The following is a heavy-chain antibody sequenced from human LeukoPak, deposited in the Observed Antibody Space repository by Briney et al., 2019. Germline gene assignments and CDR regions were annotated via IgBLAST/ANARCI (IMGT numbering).Heavy chain of an antibody. CDR1: GFTFSSYS. Sequence: GGSLRLSCAASGFTFSSYSMNWVRQAPGKGLEWVSSISSSSSYIYYADSVKGRFTISRDNAKNSLYLQMNSLRAEDTAVYYCAKDRYSSSWPPLDPWGQGTLVTVSS. D-gene: IGHD6-13*01. V-gene: IGHV3-21*01. CDR2: ISSSSSYI. J-gene: IGHJ5*02. CDR3: AKDRYSSSWPPLDP.